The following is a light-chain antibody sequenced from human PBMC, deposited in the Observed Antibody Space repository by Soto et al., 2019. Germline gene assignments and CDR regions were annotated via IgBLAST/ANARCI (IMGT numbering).Light chain of an antibody. J-gene: IGLJ1*01. CDR1: SSDVGSYDH. CDR3: ISYTGSSTSYV. V-gene: IGLV2-14*01. CDR2: EVS. Sequence: QSALTQPASVSGSPGQSITISCSGTSSDVGSYDHVAWYQQFPGKTPKLMIYEVSNRPSGVSSRFSGSKSGNTASLTISGLQAEDEADYYGISYTGSSTSYVFGSGTKVTVL.